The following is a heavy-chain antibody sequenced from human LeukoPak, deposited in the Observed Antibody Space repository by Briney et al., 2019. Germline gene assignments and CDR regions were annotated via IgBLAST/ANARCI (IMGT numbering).Heavy chain of an antibody. CDR3: ARGIAAAGTANWFDP. J-gene: IGHJ5*02. CDR1: GGSISGYY. CDR2: INHSGST. V-gene: IGHV4-34*01. D-gene: IGHD6-13*01. Sequence: SETLSLTCTVSGGSISGYYWSWIRQPPGKGLEWIGEINHSGSTNYNPSLKSRVTISVDTSKNQFSLKLSSVTAADTAVYYCARGIAAAGTANWFDPWGQGTLVTVSS.